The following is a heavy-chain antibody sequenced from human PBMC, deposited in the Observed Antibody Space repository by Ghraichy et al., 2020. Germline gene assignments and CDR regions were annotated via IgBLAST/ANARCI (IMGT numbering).Heavy chain of an antibody. V-gene: IGHV3-48*02. CDR3: ARDGGSGWAY. J-gene: IGHJ4*02. CDR2: ISGSSSPI. D-gene: IGHD6-19*01. CDR1: GFTFSIYS. Sequence: GVSLNISCAASGFTFSIYSMNWVRQAPGKGLEWVSYISGSSSPIYYADSVKGRFTMSRDNAKNALYLQMNSLRDDDTAVYYCARDGGSGWAYWGQGTLVTVSS.